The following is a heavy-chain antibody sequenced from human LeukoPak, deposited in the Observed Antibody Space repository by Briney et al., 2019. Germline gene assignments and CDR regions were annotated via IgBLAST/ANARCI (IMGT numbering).Heavy chain of an antibody. Sequence: SETLSLTCTVSGGSISSSSYYWGWIRQPPGKGLEWIGSIYYSGSTYYNPSLKSRVTISVDTSKNQFSLKVSSVTAADTAVYYCATYGWETRDGQESDYWGQGTLVTVSS. J-gene: IGHJ4*02. CDR1: GGSISSSSYY. CDR2: IYYSGST. D-gene: IGHD1-26*01. CDR3: ATYGWETRDGQESDY. V-gene: IGHV4-39*07.